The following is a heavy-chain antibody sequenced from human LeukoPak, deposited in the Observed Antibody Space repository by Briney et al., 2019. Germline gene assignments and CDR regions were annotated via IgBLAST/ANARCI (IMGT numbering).Heavy chain of an antibody. CDR3: AREKEHPYGMDV. CDR1: GYTFTGYY. CDR2: INPNSGGT. Sequence: GESLKISCKGSGYTFTGYYMHWVRQAPGQGLEWMGWINPNSGGTNYAQKFQGRVTMTRDTSTSTVYMELSSLRSEDTAVYYCAREKEHPYGMDVWGQGTTVTVSS. D-gene: IGHD1-26*01. J-gene: IGHJ6*02. V-gene: IGHV1-2*02.